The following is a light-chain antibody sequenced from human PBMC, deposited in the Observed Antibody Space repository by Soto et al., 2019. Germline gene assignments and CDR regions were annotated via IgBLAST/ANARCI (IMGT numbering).Light chain of an antibody. Sequence: DIPLTQSPSFLSASVGDRVTITCRASQGISSYLAWYQQKPGKAPKLLIYAASTLQSGVTSRFSGSGSGTEFTLTISSLQTEDFATYYCQQLNSYPLTFGGGTKVEIK. CDR3: QQLNSYPLT. V-gene: IGKV1-9*01. CDR1: QGISSY. J-gene: IGKJ4*01. CDR2: AAS.